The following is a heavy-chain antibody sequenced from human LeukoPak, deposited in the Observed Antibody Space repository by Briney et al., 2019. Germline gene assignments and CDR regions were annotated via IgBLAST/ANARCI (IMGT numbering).Heavy chain of an antibody. CDR1: GYTFKNYG. CDR3: AREGGVGPTAPPDYYSYQMDV. V-gene: IGHV1-18*01. J-gene: IGHJ6*03. D-gene: IGHD1-26*01. CDR2: ISPYTTKT. Sequence: ASVKVSCKASGYTFKNYGITWVRQAPGQGLEWMGWISPYTTKTNYAQSLQGRVTMTTDTSTSTAYMELRSLRSDDTAVYYCAREGGVGPTAPPDYYSYQMDVWGKGTTVTVSS.